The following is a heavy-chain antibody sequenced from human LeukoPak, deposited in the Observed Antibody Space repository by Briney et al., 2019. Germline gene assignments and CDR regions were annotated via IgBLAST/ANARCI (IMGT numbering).Heavy chain of an antibody. J-gene: IGHJ4*02. D-gene: IGHD6-13*01. Sequence: GGSLRLSCAASGFTFSSYAMHWVRQAPGKGLEWVAVISYDGSNKYYADSVKGRFTISRDNSKNTLYLQMNSLRAEDTAVYYCARDRGSSWYYFDYWGQGTLVTVSS. V-gene: IGHV3-30-3*01. CDR2: ISYDGSNK. CDR3: ARDRGSSWYYFDY. CDR1: GFTFSSYA.